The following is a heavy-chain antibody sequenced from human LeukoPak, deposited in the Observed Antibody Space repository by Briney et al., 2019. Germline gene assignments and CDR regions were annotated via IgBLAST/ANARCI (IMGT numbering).Heavy chain of an antibody. D-gene: IGHD2-2*01. V-gene: IGHV4-4*07. J-gene: IGHJ6*03. CDR3: ARDESDIVVVPAALSSLYYYYYYMDV. CDR2: IYTSGST. Sequence: SETLSLTCTVSGGSISSYYWSWIRQPAGKGLEWIGRIYTSGSTNYNPSLKSRVTMSVDTSKNQFSLKLSSVTAADTAVYYCARDESDIVVVPAALSSLYYYYYYMDVWGKGTTVTVSS. CDR1: GGSISSYY.